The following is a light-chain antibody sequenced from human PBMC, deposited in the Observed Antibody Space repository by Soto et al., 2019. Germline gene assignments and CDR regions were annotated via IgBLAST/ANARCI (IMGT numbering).Light chain of an antibody. V-gene: IGKV1-5*03. J-gene: IGKJ1*01. CDR1: QSVGNW. CDR2: KAS. CDR3: QQYDTFRT. Sequence: DIQMTQSPSTLSASVGDRVTITCRASQSVGNWLAWYQHKPGTAPKLLIYKASTLHNGVPSRFSGSGSGTEFPLIISSLQHDDFATYYCQQYDTFRTFGQGTRVDMK.